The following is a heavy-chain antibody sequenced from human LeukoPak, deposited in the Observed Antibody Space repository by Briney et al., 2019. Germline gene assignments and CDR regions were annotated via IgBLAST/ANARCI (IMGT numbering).Heavy chain of an antibody. CDR1: GFTFSSYE. CDR2: ISSSGSTI. CDR3: DRDRYCSTTSCSPTGLAY. D-gene: IGHD2-2*01. V-gene: IGHV3-48*03. Sequence: GGSLRLSCAASGFTFSSYEMNWVRQAPGKGLEWVSYISSSGSTIYYADSVKGRFTISRDNAKNSLYLQMNSLRAEDTAVYYCDRDRYCSTTSCSPTGLAYWGQGTLVTVSS. J-gene: IGHJ4*02.